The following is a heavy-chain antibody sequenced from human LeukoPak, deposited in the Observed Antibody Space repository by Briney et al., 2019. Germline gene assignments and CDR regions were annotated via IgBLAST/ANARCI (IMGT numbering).Heavy chain of an antibody. Sequence: SETLSLTCTVSGASISDYYWSWIRRPPGKGLEWIGYIYYSGSTNYNPSLKSRATISEDTSKNQFSLKLSSVTAADTAVYYCARSLIKFGGVIDDYWGQGTLVTVSS. CDR3: ARSLIKFGGVIDDY. J-gene: IGHJ4*02. D-gene: IGHD3-16*02. CDR2: IYYSGST. V-gene: IGHV4-59*01. CDR1: GASISDYY.